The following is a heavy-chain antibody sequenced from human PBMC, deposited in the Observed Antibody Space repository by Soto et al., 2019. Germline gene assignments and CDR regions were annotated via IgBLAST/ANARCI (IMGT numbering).Heavy chain of an antibody. J-gene: IGHJ1*01. Sequence: GSSVKVSCKAAGYSFGDYAIHWPSQAPGQSLEWLGWINAANGNTKSSQKVQDRVTITRDISATTAYMSLTRLTFEDTAVYYCATDGGLYNAEAFHHWG. D-gene: IGHD1-1*01. V-gene: IGHV1-3*01. CDR1: GYSFGDYA. CDR3: ATDGGLYNAEAFHH. CDR2: INAANGNT.